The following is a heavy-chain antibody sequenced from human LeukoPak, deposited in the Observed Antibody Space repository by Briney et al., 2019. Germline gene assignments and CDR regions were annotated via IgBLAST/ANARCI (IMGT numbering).Heavy chain of an antibody. CDR2: TSSDGNK. CDR3: ARERGIRALYFDT. Sequence: PGGSLRLSCAVSGFTFISNTMHWVRQAPGKGLEWVALTSSDGNKYFADSVQGRFTISRDNSRNTVYLQLASLRPDDTAVYYCARERGIRALYFDTWGQGTLVTVSS. CDR1: GFTFISNT. D-gene: IGHD3-16*01. J-gene: IGHJ4*02. V-gene: IGHV3-30*04.